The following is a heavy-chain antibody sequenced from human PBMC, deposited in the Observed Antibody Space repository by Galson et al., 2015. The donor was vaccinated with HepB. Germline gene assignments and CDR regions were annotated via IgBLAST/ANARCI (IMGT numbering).Heavy chain of an antibody. J-gene: IGHJ3*02. Sequence: LRLSCAASGLAFTTKSMNWVRQAPGKGLQWVSYISTTGDNIHYADSVKGRFTIARDNAKNSLFLQMDSLRAEDTAVYYCATTLFGGGAYWTFDMWGQGTLVTVSS. V-gene: IGHV3-48*04. CDR1: GLAFTTKS. D-gene: IGHD2-21*01. CDR3: ATTLFGGGAYWTFDM. CDR2: ISTTGDNI.